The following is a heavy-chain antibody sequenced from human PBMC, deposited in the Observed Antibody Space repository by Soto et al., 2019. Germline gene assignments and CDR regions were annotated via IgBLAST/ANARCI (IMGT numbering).Heavy chain of an antibody. J-gene: IGHJ4*02. V-gene: IGHV1-69*13. CDR3: ARRHTAMDYYRGYFDY. D-gene: IGHD5-18*01. CDR2: IIPIFGTA. Sequence: SLKVSCKASGGTFSSYAISWVRQAPGQGLEWMGGIIPIFGTAKYAQKFQGRVTITADESTSTAYRALSSLRCEDRAVDSCARRHTAMDYYRGYFDYWGQGTLVTVSS. CDR1: GGTFSSYA.